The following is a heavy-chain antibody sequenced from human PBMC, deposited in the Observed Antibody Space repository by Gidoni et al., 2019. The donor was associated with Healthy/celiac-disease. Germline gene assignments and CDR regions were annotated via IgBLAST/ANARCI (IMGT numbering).Heavy chain of an antibody. CDR1: GYTFTGYY. Sequence: QVQLVQSGAEVKKPGASVQVSCKASGYTFTGYYMHWVRQAPGQGLEWMGWINPNSGGTNYAQKFQGRVTMTRDTSISTAYMELSRLRSDDTAVYYCARELMTTVTRGWFDPWGQGTLVTVSS. CDR2: INPNSGGT. J-gene: IGHJ5*02. CDR3: ARELMTTVTRGWFDP. D-gene: IGHD4-17*01. V-gene: IGHV1-2*02.